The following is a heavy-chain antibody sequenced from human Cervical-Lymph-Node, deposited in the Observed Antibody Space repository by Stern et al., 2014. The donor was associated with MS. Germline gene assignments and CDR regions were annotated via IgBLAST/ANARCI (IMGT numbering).Heavy chain of an antibody. Sequence: VQLEESGAEVKKPGSSVKVSCKASGGTFNIYAISWMRQAPGQGLEWMGGIIPTFSTATYARTSQARAPITAARSPATITLEICSMRSEDAAVYYCARDAQYYDRSDYRNWGQGTLVTVSS. J-gene: IGHJ4*02. CDR2: IIPTFSTA. V-gene: IGHV1-69*01. CDR3: ARDAQYYDRSDYRN. CDR1: GGTFNIYA. D-gene: IGHD3-22*01.